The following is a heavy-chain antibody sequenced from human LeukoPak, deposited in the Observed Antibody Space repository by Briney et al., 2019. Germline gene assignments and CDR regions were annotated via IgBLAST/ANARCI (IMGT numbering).Heavy chain of an antibody. D-gene: IGHD6-6*01. Sequence: SETLSLTCTVSGGSIRSHCWSWVRQPPGKGLEWIGYIYFSGSTNYNPSLKSRVTISMGTSENQFSLKLSSVTAADTAVYYCARGAAPHYSDYWGQGTQVTVSS. CDR2: IYFSGST. CDR1: GGSIRSHC. V-gene: IGHV4-59*11. J-gene: IGHJ4*02. CDR3: ARGAAPHYSDY.